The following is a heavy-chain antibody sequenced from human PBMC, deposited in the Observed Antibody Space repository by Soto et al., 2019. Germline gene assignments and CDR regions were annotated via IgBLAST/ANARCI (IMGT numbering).Heavy chain of an antibody. J-gene: IGHJ6*03. V-gene: IGHV4-59*01. Sequence: SETLSLTCTVSGGSIMDYYWSWIRQPPGKGLEWIGYIYYNGNTNYNPSLKSRVTISLDTSREQFSLTLSSVTAADTAVYFCTRDSYGDYRGDYYYYMDVWGEGTMVTVSS. CDR1: GGSIMDYY. CDR3: TRDSYGDYRGDYYYYMDV. CDR2: IYYNGNT. D-gene: IGHD4-17*01.